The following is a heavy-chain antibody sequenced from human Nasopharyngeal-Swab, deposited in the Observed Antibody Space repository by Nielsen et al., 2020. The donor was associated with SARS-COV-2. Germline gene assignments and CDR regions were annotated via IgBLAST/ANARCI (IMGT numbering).Heavy chain of an antibody. Sequence: GESLKISCAASGFTFSSYAMHWVRQAPVKGLEWVAVISYDGSNKYYADSVKGRFTISRDNSKNTLYLQMNSLRAEDTAVYYCARSARSWYRAYYYYMDVWGKGITVTVSS. CDR2: ISYDGSNK. J-gene: IGHJ6*03. CDR3: ARSARSWYRAYYYYMDV. D-gene: IGHD6-13*01. CDR1: GFTFSSYA. V-gene: IGHV3-30-3*01.